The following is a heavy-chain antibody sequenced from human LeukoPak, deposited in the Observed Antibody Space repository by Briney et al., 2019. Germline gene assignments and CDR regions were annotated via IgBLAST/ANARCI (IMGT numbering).Heavy chain of an antibody. CDR1: GFTFSSYW. CDR3: ARERPRRYFDY. CDR2: IKQDGSEK. J-gene: IGHJ4*02. Sequence: GGSLRLSCAASGFTFSSYWMSWVRQAPGKGLEWVANIKQDGSEKYYVDSVKGRFTISGDNAKNSLYLQMNSLRAEDTAVYYCARERPRRYFDYWDQGTLVTVSS. V-gene: IGHV3-7*01.